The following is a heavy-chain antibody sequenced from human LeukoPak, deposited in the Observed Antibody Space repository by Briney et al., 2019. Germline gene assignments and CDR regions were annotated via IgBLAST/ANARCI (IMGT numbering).Heavy chain of an antibody. D-gene: IGHD3-3*01. CDR3: ARGTITIFGVVTDDVFDI. CDR2: IYRSWST. Sequence: SETLSLTCAVSGGSFSDYYWAWIRQPPGKGMELNGYIYRSWSTNYNPSLKSRVNMSIDTAKKHYSLRLSSVTAADTAVYFCARGTITIFGVVTDDVFDIWGQGTMVTVSS. CDR1: GGSFSDYY. J-gene: IGHJ3*02. V-gene: IGHV4-59*01.